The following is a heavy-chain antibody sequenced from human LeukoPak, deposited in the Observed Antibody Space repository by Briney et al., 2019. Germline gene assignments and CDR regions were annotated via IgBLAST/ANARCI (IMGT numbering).Heavy chain of an antibody. V-gene: IGHV1-2*01. Sequence: ASVKVSCKASGYTFTGYYMHWVRQAPGQGLEWMGRINPNSGGTNYAQKFQGRVTSTADESTSTAYMELSSLRSEDTAVYYCARLSIRRSYYYYGMDVWGQGTTVTVSS. CDR1: GYTFTGYY. CDR2: INPNSGGT. J-gene: IGHJ6*02. D-gene: IGHD3-10*01. CDR3: ARLSIRRSYYYYGMDV.